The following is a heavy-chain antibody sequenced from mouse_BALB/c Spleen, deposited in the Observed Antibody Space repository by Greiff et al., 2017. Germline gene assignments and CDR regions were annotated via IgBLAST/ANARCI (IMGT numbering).Heavy chain of an antibody. CDR1: GFSLTSYD. V-gene: IGHV2-9-2*01. J-gene: IGHJ4*01. CDR2: IWTGGGT. CDR3: VRDGAY. Sequence: QVQLKESGPGLVAPSQSLSITCTVSGFSLTSYDISWIRQPPGKGLEWLVVIWTGGGTNYNSAFMSRLSISKDNSKSQVFLKMNSLKTDDTAIYYSVRDGAYWGQGTTVTVAS. D-gene: IGHD1-1*02.